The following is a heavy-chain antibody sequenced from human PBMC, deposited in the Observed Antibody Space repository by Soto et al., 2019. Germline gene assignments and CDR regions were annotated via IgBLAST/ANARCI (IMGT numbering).Heavy chain of an antibody. CDR3: VRWGFSYDSPRGTAAY. D-gene: IGHD5-18*01. Sequence: QVQLVQSGPEVKKPGASVKVSCKASGFTFSAYGFSWVRQAPGQGLEWVGRISPYNDNTNYAERLQDRVSMTTDTSTSTVYMELPSLKSEDTAVYYCVRWGFSYDSPRGTAAYGGQGTLATVSS. J-gene: IGHJ4*02. CDR2: ISPYNDNT. CDR1: GFTFSAYG. V-gene: IGHV1-18*04.